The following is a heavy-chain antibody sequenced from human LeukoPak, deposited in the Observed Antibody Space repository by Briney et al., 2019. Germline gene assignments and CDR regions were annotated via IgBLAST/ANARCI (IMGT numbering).Heavy chain of an antibody. V-gene: IGHV3-64*01. CDR1: GFTFSSYA. D-gene: IGHD3-3*01. J-gene: IGHJ3*02. CDR2: ISSNGGST. Sequence: GGSLRLSCAASGFTFSSYAMHWVRQAPGKGLEYVSAISSNGGSTYYANAVKGRFTISRDNSKNTLYLQMGSLRAEDMAVYYCASGATIFGVPRSFFDIWGQGTMVTVSS. CDR3: ASGATIFGVPRSFFDI.